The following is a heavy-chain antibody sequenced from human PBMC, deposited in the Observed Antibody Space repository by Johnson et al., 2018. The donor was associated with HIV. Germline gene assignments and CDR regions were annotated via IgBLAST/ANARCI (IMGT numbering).Heavy chain of an antibody. CDR3: ASGRPIFEAFDI. CDR1: GFTFSSYD. D-gene: IGHD2-21*01. V-gene: IGHV3-13*01. J-gene: IGHJ3*02. CDR2: IGTAGDT. Sequence: VQLVESGGSVVQPGRSLRLSCAASGFTFSSYDMHWVRQATGKGLEWVSAIGTAGDTYYPGSVKGRFTISRDNSKNTLYLQMNSLRAEDTAVYYCASGRPIFEAFDIWGQGTMVTVSS.